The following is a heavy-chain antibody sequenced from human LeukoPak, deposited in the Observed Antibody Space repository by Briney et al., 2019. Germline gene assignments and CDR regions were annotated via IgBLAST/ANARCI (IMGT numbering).Heavy chain of an antibody. CDR2: IYYSGST. J-gene: IGHJ4*02. Sequence: SETLSLTCTVSGGSISSSSYYWGWIRQPPGKGLEWIGSIYYSGSTYYNPSLKSRVTISVDTSKNQFSLKLRSVTAADTAVYYCASPLGYCSSTDCYGDYWGQGTLVTVSS. V-gene: IGHV4-39*01. CDR3: ASPLGYCSSTDCYGDY. D-gene: IGHD2-2*01. CDR1: GGSISSSSYY.